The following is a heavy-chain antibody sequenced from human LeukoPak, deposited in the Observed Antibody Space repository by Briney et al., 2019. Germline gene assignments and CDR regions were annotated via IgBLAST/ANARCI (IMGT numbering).Heavy chain of an antibody. CDR3: TVPAAPYYYYMDV. V-gene: IGHV3-21*01. D-gene: IGHD2-2*01. CDR1: GFTFSSYS. CDR2: ISSSSSYI. Sequence: PGGSLRLSCAASGFTFSSYSMTWVRQAPGKGLEWVSSISSSSSYIYYADSVKGRFTISRDNAKNSLYLQMNSLRAEDTAVYYCTVPAAPYYYYMDVWGKGTTVTVSS. J-gene: IGHJ6*03.